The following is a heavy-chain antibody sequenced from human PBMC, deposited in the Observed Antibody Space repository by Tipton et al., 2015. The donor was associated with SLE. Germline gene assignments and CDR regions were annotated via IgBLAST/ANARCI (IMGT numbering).Heavy chain of an antibody. J-gene: IGHJ3*02. CDR3: ARGGRRAFDI. CDR2: IYHSGST. V-gene: IGHV4-38-2*01. Sequence: LRLSCAVSGYSISSGYYWGWIRQPPGKGLEWIGSIYHSGSTYYNPSLKSRITISVDTSKNQFSLKLSSVTAADTAVYYCARGGRRAFDIWGQGTMVTVSS. CDR1: GYSISSGYY. D-gene: IGHD1-14*01.